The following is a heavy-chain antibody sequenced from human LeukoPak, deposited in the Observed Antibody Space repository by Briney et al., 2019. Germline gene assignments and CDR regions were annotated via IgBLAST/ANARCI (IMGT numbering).Heavy chain of an antibody. Sequence: SETLSLTCTVSGGSISSSSYYWGWIRQPPGKGLEWIGSIYYSGSTYYNPSLKSRVTISVDTSKNQFSLKLSSVTAADTAVYYCASWRQGLIDYWGQGTLVTVSS. V-gene: IGHV4-39*01. J-gene: IGHJ4*02. D-gene: IGHD6-25*01. CDR2: IYYSGST. CDR3: ASWRQGLIDY. CDR1: GGSISSSSYY.